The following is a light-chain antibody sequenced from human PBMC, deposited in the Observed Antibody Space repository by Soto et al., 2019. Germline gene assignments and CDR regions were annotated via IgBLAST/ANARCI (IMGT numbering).Light chain of an antibody. V-gene: IGKV3-20*01. CDR1: QSINSNS. CDR3: QRDS. J-gene: IGKJ2*03. CDR2: AAS. Sequence: EIVLTQSPGTLSLSPGERATLSCRVSQSINSNSLAWYQQKPGQAPRLLIYAASSRATGIPDRFSGSGSGTDFTHTIRRLEPEDFAVYYCQRDSFGQGTKLEIK.